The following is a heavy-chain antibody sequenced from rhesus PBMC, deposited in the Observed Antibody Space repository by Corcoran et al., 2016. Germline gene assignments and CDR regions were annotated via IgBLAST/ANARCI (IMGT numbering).Heavy chain of an antibody. J-gene: IGHJ4*01. V-gene: IGHV4-80*01. CDR3: ASHTPLCTGSGCYWSLVDFDY. CDR2: INGNSGST. CDR1: GGSFSSYW. D-gene: IGHD2-21*01. Sequence: QVQLQESGPGLVKPSETLSLTCAVSGGSFSSYWWSWIRQPPGKGLEWIGVINGNSGSTNYNPSLQSLCTISKDASKNEFSLKLSSVTAADTAVYYCASHTPLCTGSGCYWSLVDFDYWGQGVLVTVSS.